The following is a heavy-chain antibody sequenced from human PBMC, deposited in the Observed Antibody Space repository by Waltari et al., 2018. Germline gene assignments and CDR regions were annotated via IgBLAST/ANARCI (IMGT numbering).Heavy chain of an antibody. CDR2: INQSGNT. D-gene: IGHD3-3*01. V-gene: IGHV4-34*01. CDR3: ARLKRRPNYDFWSGHKNYYFYYMDV. Sequence: QVQLQQWGAGLLKPSETLSLTCAVYGGSFGDYYWSWIRQPPGKGLEGFGEINQSGNTNYNPSLKSRITVSKDTSKSQFSLRLSSMTAADTAVYYCARLKRRPNYDFWSGHKNYYFYYMDVWGKGTTVTVSS. J-gene: IGHJ6*03. CDR1: GGSFGDYY.